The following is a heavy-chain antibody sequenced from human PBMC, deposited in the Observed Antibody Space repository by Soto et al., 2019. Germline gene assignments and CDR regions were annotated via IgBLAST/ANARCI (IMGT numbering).Heavy chain of an antibody. J-gene: IGHJ3*01. D-gene: IGHD3-16*01. CDR1: DSTIRRYA. Sequence: GGSLRLSCAAPDSTIRRYAMSWVRQAPGKGLEWVSGITGNSARIYYADSVKGRFSISRDNSKNTLYLQMDTLRAEDTAVYYCAKNGDFDYDAFDVWGQGTVVTVSS. CDR2: ITGNSARI. V-gene: IGHV3-23*01. CDR3: AKNGDFDYDAFDV.